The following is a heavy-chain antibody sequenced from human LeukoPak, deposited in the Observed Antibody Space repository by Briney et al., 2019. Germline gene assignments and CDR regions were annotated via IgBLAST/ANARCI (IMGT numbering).Heavy chain of an antibody. CDR1: GYSFTSYW. V-gene: IGHV5-51*01. D-gene: IGHD1-1*01. CDR3: ARSGGWNPSASQHYFDY. J-gene: IGHJ4*02. Sequence: GESLKISCKGSGYSFTSYWIGWVRQMPGKGLEWMGIIYPGDSDTGYSPSFQGQVTISADKSISTAYLQWSSLKASDTAMYYCARSGGWNPSASQHYFDYWGQGTLVTVSS. CDR2: IYPGDSDT.